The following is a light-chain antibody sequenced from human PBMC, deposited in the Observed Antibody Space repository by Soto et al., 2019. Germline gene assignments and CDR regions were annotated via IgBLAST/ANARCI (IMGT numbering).Light chain of an antibody. CDR3: QQRSKWPVT. J-gene: IGKJ4*01. CDR1: QSVSSY. V-gene: IGKV3-11*01. Sequence: EIVLTQSPATLSLSPGERATLSCRASQSVSSYLAWYQQKPGQAPRLLIYDASNRATGIPARFSGSGSGTDFTLTISSLEAEDFALYYCQQRSKWPVTFGGGTKVDI. CDR2: DAS.